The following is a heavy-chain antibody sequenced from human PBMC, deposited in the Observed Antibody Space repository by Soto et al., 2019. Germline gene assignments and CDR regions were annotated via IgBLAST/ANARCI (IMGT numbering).Heavy chain of an antibody. V-gene: IGHV1-69*02. J-gene: IGHJ4*02. CDR1: GGTFSNYT. CDR2: IIPILGIA. CDR3: ARNAYYDFWSGYLDY. Sequence: SVKVSCKASGGTFSNYTINWVRQAPGQGLEWMGRIIPILGIANYAQKFQGRVTITADKSTSTAYMELSSLRSEDTAVYYCARNAYYDFWSGYLDYWGQGTLVTVSS. D-gene: IGHD3-3*01.